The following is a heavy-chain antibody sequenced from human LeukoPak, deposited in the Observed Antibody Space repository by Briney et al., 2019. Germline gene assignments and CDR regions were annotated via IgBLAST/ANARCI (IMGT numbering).Heavy chain of an antibody. D-gene: IGHD3-10*01. CDR3: ARGRGYYIRYFDY. J-gene: IGHJ4*02. V-gene: IGHV4-34*01. CDR2: INHSGST. Sequence: SETLSLTCAVYGGSFSGYYWSWIRQPPGKGLEWIGEINHSGSTNYNPSLKCRVTISVDTSKNQFSLKLSSVTAADTAVYYCARGRGYYIRYFDYWGQGTLVTVSS. CDR1: GGSFSGYY.